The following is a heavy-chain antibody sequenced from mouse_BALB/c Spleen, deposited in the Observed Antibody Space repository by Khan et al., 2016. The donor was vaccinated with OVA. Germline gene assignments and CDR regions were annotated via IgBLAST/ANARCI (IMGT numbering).Heavy chain of an antibody. CDR3: ASHLTGSFAY. J-gene: IGHJ3*01. CDR1: GFTFSSYS. Sequence: EVELVESGGDLVKPGGSLKLSCAASGFTFSSYSMSWVRQIPDKRLEWVATMSSGGDYTYYPDSVKGRFTISRDTPKNTLYLQMSSLTSEDTARYYCASHLTGSFAYWGQGTMVTVSA. V-gene: IGHV5-6*01. D-gene: IGHD4-1*01. CDR2: MSSGGDYT.